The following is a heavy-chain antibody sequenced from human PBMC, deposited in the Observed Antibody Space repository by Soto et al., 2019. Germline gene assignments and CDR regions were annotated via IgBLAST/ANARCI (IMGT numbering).Heavy chain of an antibody. D-gene: IGHD3-22*01. CDR2: ISAYNGNT. Sequence: QVQLVQSGAEVKKPGASVKVSCKASGYSFTSYGISWMRQAPGQGLEWMGWISAYNGNTNYAQKLQGRVTMTTDTSTSTAYMELRSLRSDDTAVYYCPRSGYYDSSGHYGALFDYWGQGTLVTVSS. J-gene: IGHJ4*02. CDR3: PRSGYYDSSGHYGALFDY. V-gene: IGHV1-18*01. CDR1: GYSFTSYG.